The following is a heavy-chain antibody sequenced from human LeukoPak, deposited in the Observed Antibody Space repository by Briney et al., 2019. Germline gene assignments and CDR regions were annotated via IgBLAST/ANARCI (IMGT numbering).Heavy chain of an antibody. CDR2: ISYDGSNK. J-gene: IGHJ3*02. CDR1: GFTFSSYG. CDR3: ARAPETREDAFDI. Sequence: GGSLRLSCAASGFTFSSYGMHWVRQAPGKGLEGVAVISYDGSNKYYADSVKGRFTISRDNSKNTLYLQMNSLRAEDTAVYYCARAPETREDAFDIWGQGTMVTVSS. D-gene: IGHD1-14*01. V-gene: IGHV3-30*19.